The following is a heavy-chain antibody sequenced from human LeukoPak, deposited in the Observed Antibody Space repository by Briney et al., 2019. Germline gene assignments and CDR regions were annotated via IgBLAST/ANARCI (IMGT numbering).Heavy chain of an antibody. CDR3: ARGENADDAFDI. CDR2: ISGSTSTI. J-gene: IGHJ3*02. CDR1: GFTFTTYS. V-gene: IGHV3-48*04. Sequence: GGSLRLSCAASGFTFTTYSMNWVRQAPGKGLEWVSYISGSTSTIKYADSVKGRFTISRDNAKNSLYVQMNSLRAEDTAVYYCARGENADDAFDIWGQGTMVTVSS.